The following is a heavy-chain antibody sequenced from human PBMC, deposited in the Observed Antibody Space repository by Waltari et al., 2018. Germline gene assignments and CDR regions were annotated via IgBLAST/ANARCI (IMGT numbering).Heavy chain of an antibody. CDR3: ARLAFEYSSSSQAPNFDY. J-gene: IGHJ4*02. V-gene: IGHV4-59*08. CDR1: GGSISSYY. CDR2: IYYSGST. Sequence: QVQLQESGPGLVKPSETLSLTCTVSGGSISSYYWSWLRQPPGKGLEWIGYIYYSGSTNYNPSLKSRVTISVDTSKNQFSLKLSSVTAADTAVYYCARLAFEYSSSSQAPNFDYWGQGTLVTVSS. D-gene: IGHD6-6*01.